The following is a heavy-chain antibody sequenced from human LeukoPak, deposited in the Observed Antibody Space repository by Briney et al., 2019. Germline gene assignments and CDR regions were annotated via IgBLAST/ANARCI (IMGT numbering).Heavy chain of an antibody. Sequence: GGSLRLSCATSGFPFSSYTMSWVRQAPGKGLEWVSAISGSGGSTYYADSVKGRFTISRDNSKNTLYLQMNSLRAEDTAVYYCAKRNSGYDYFDYWGQGTLVTVSS. V-gene: IGHV3-23*01. CDR1: GFPFSSYT. CDR2: ISGSGGST. J-gene: IGHJ4*02. CDR3: AKRNSGYDYFDY. D-gene: IGHD5-12*01.